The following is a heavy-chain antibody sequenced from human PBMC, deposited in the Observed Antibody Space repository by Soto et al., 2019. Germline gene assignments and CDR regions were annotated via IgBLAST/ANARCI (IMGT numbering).Heavy chain of an antibody. CDR3: AKARSYTRDGYYVDY. Sequence: QPGGSLRLSCAASGFTFSSYGMHWVRQSPGKGLEWVAVISYDGSNKYYADSAKGRFTLSRDNSKNTLYLQMNSLRAEETAVYYRAKARSYTRDGYYVDYWGQGTLVTVSS. V-gene: IGHV3-30*18. CDR2: ISYDGSNK. J-gene: IGHJ4*02. D-gene: IGHD2-21*01. CDR1: GFTFSSYG.